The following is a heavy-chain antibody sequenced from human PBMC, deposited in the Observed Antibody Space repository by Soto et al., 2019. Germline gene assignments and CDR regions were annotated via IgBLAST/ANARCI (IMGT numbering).Heavy chain of an antibody. J-gene: IGHJ4*02. CDR2: INPSGGST. CDR1: GYTFTSYY. CDR3: ARVGDHSSGWSDYFDY. V-gene: IGHV1-46*01. Sequence: GASVKVSCKASGYTFTSYYMHWVRQAPGQGLEWMGIINPSGGSTSYAQKIQGRVTMTRDTSTSTVYKEMSNLRSEDTAVFYCARVGDHSSGWSDYFDYWGQGTLVTVSS. D-gene: IGHD6-19*01.